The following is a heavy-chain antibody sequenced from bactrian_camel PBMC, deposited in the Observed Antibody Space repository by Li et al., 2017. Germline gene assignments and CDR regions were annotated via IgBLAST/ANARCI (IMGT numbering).Heavy chain of an antibody. D-gene: IGHD1*01. Sequence: VQLVESGGGLVQPGGSLRLSCAASGFTYSSYAMSWVRQAPGKGLEWVSAINSGGGSTYYADSVKGRFTISRDNAKNTLSLQLNSLKTEDTAMYYCAKANGWSIWHWDYWGQGTQVTVS. CDR3: AKANGWSIWHWDY. V-gene: IGHV3S31*01. J-gene: IGHJ4*01. CDR1: GFTYSSYA. CDR2: INSGGGST.